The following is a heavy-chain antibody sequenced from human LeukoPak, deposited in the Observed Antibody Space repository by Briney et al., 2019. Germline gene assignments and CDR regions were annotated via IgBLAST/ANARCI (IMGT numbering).Heavy chain of an antibody. V-gene: IGHV3-74*01. J-gene: IGHJ4*02. CDR3: ERDGFLGPVTAYLDY. CDR2: VKSDGSST. Sequence: GGSLRLSCAASGFTFRSYAMHWVRQAPGKGLVWVSRVKSDGSSTTYADSVKGRFTIFRDNARNTLYLQMKGLRAEDTAVYYCERDGFLGPVTAYLDYWGQGTPVTVSS. CDR1: GFTFRSYA. D-gene: IGHD2-21*02.